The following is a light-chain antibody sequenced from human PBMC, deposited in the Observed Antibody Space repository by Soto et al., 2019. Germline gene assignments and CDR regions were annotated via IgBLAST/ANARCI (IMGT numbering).Light chain of an antibody. J-gene: IGLJ1*01. Sequence: QSALTQPPSASGSPGQSVTISCTGSNSDIGAYNHVSWYQQHPGKAPKLIIYEVGERPSGVPDRFSGSKSGDTASLTVSGLQAEAEADYYCCSYAGSKNFVFGTGTKVTVL. CDR3: CSYAGSKNFV. CDR1: NSDIGAYNH. CDR2: EVG. V-gene: IGLV2-8*01.